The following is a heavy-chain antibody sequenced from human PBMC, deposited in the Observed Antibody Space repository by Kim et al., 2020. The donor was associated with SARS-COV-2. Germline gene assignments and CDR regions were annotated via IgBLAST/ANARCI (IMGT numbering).Heavy chain of an antibody. D-gene: IGHD1-1*01. CDR3: AASVVTTPDPNWFDP. J-gene: IGHJ5*02. CDR1: GYSITSYY. CDR2: IYYSGST. V-gene: IGHV4-59*01. Sequence: SETLSLTCIVSGYSITSYYWSWIRQPPGKGLEWIGYIYYSGSTNYSPSLKSRVTISVDTSKNQFSLKLSSVTAADTAVYYCAASVVTTPDPNWFDPWGQGTLVTVSS.